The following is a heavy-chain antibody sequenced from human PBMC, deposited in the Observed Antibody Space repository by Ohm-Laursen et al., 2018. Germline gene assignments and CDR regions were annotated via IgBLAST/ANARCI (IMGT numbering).Heavy chain of an antibody. V-gene: IGHV1-46*01. CDR1: GYTFTSYY. CDR2: INPSGGST. J-gene: IGHJ4*02. Sequence: ATVKISCKASGYTFTSYYMHWVRQAPGQGLEWMGIINPSGGSTSYAQKFQGRVTMTRDTSTSTVYMELSSLRSEDTAVYYCARSDLNGDYGYWGQGTLVTVSS. CDR3: ARSDLNGDYGY. D-gene: IGHD4-17*01.